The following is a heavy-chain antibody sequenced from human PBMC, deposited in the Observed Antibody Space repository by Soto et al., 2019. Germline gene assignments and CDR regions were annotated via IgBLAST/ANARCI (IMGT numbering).Heavy chain of an antibody. V-gene: IGHV3-30*18. D-gene: IGHD4-4*01. CDR2: ISYDGSNK. J-gene: IGHJ6*02. Sequence: GGSLRLSCAASGFTFSSYGMHWVRQAPGKGLEWVAVISYDGSNKYYADSVKGRFTISRDNSKNTLYLQMNSLRAEDTAVYYCAKDHSKFYYYGMDVWGQGTTVTVSS. CDR1: GFTFSSYG. CDR3: AKDHSKFYYYGMDV.